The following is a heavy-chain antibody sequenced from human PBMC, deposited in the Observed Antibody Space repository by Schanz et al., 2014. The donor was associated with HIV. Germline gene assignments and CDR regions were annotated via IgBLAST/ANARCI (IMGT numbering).Heavy chain of an antibody. J-gene: IGHJ6*02. Sequence: QVHLQQWGAGLLKPSETLSLTCAVYGGSFSGYYWSWIRQPPGKGLEWIGYIYYSGSAYYNPSLRGRVTISQSPAKNPFPPKRGPGTAAGTGGDYRARGDDFFGSGAPGLFHGNGGWGQGTTVTVSS. CDR3: ARGDDFFGSGAPGLFHGNGG. D-gene: IGHD3-3*01. CDR2: IYYSGSA. CDR1: GGSFSGYY. V-gene: IGHV4-34*02.